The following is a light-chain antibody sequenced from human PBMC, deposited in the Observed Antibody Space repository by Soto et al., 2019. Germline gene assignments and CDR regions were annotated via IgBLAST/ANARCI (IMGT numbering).Light chain of an antibody. CDR2: GAS. J-gene: IGKJ1*01. CDR3: QQYDKWPRT. Sequence: EVVITHSPATLSVFPGESATLSCRASQSVNNNLAWYQQRPGQAPRLLIYGASTRAAGVPAGFSGSGSGTEFTLTISSLQTEDLAVYFCQQYDKWPRTFGQGTKVDIK. V-gene: IGKV3-15*01. CDR1: QSVNNN.